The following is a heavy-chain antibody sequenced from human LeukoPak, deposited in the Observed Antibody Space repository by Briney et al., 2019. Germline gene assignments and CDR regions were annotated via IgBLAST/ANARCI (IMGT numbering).Heavy chain of an antibody. CDR1: GFTFSSYS. CDR3: VRSASGNYGLFDY. D-gene: IGHD1-26*01. V-gene: IGHV3-21*01. CDR2: ISSSSSYI. J-gene: IGHJ4*02. Sequence: PGESLRLSCAASGFTFSSYSMNWVRQAPGKGLEWVSSISSSSSYIYYADSVKGRFTISRDNAKNTLYLQMNSLRAEDTAVYYCVRSASGNYGLFDYWGQGTLVTVSS.